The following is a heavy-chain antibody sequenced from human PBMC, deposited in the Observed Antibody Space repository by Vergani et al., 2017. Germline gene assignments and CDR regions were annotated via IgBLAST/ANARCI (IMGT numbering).Heavy chain of an antibody. D-gene: IGHD2-2*01. Sequence: QVQLVQSGAEVKKPGSSVKVSCKASGGTFSSYTISWVRQAPGQGLEWMGWISAYNGNTNYAQKLQGRVTMTTDTSTSTAYMELRSLRSDDTAVYYCARTPRDIVVVPAAMGEPPPFMDVWGKGP. J-gene: IGHJ6*03. CDR3: ARTPRDIVVVPAAMGEPPPFMDV. CDR1: GGTFSSYT. V-gene: IGHV1-18*01. CDR2: ISAYNGNT.